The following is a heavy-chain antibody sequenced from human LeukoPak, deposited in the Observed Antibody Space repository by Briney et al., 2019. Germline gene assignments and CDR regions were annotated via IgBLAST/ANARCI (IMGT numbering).Heavy chain of an antibody. CDR2: IYYSGST. CDR3: ARTRYYYNSRSYGAPYYFDY. Sequence: PSETLSLTCAVSGGSISSNSYYWGWIRQPPGKGLKWIGSIYYSGSTYYNPSLKSRVTISVDTSKNQFSLKLSSVTAADTAVYYCARTRYYYNSRSYGAPYYFDYWGQGTLVTVSS. V-gene: IGHV4-39*01. D-gene: IGHD3-10*01. CDR1: GGSISSNSYY. J-gene: IGHJ4*02.